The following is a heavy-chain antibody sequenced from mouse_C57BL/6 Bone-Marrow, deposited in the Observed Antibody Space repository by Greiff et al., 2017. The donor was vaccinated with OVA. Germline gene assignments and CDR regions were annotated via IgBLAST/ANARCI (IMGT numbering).Heavy chain of an antibody. CDR1: GFNIKNTY. V-gene: IGHV14-3*01. J-gene: IGHJ3*01. CDR3: ARDYGSSSWFAY. Sequence: VQLKESVAELVRPGASVKLSCTASGFNIKNTYMHWVKQSPEQGLEWIGRIDPANGNTKYAPKFQGKATITADTSSNTAYLQLSSLTSEDTAIYYCARDYGSSSWFAYWGQGTLVTVSA. D-gene: IGHD1-1*01. CDR2: IDPANGNT.